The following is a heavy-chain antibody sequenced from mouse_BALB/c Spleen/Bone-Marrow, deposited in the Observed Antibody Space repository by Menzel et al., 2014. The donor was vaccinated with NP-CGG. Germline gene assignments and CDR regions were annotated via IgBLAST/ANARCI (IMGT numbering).Heavy chain of an antibody. J-gene: IGHJ2*01. CDR3: VVWEDY. CDR1: GFNIKDTY. D-gene: IGHD4-1*01. V-gene: IGHV14-3*02. CDR2: IDPANGNT. Sequence: VQLQQSGAELVKPGASVKLSCTASGFNIKDTYMHWVKQRPDQGLEWIGRIDPANGNTKYNPKFQGKATITSDTSSNTAYLQLSSLTSGDTAVYYCVVWEDYWGQGTTLTVSS.